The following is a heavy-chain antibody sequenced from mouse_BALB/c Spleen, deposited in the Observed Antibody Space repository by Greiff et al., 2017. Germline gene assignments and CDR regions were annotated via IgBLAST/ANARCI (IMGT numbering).Heavy chain of an antibody. Sequence: QVHVKQSGAELVKPGASVKLSCKASGYTFTSYYMYWVKQRPGQGLEWIGEINPSNGGTNFNEKFKSKATLTVDKSSSTAYMQLSSLTSEDSAVYYCTRGLRLRPFAYWGQGTLVTVSA. CDR1: GYTFTSYY. V-gene: IGHV1S81*02. D-gene: IGHD1-2*01. CDR2: INPSNGGT. CDR3: TRGLRLRPFAY. J-gene: IGHJ3*01.